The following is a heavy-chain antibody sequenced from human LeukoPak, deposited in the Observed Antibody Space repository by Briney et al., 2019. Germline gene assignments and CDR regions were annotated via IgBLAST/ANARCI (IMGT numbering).Heavy chain of an antibody. Sequence: ASVKVSYKVSGYTLTELSMHWVRQAPGKGLEWMGGFDPEDGETIYAQKFQGRVTMTEDTSTDTAYMELSSLRSEDTAVYYCATVFRREIVVVTATPPRAFDIWGQGTMVTVSS. CDR1: GYTLTELS. D-gene: IGHD2-21*02. CDR3: ATVFRREIVVVTATPPRAFDI. V-gene: IGHV1-24*01. J-gene: IGHJ3*02. CDR2: FDPEDGET.